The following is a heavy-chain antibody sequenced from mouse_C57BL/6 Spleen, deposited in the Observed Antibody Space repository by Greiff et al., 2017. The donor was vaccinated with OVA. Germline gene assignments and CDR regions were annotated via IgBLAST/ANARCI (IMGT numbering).Heavy chain of an antibody. D-gene: IGHD2-10*01. V-gene: IGHV1-69*01. CDR1: GYTFTSYW. CDR2: IDPSDSYT. J-gene: IGHJ3*01. CDR3: ARSAYYGNSLAWFAY. Sequence: VQLQQPGAELVMPGASVKLSCKASGYTFTSYWMHWVKQRPGQGLEWIGEIDPSDSYTNYNQKFKGKSTLTVDKSSRTAYMQLSSLTSEDSAVYYCARSAYYGNSLAWFAYWGQGTLVTVSA.